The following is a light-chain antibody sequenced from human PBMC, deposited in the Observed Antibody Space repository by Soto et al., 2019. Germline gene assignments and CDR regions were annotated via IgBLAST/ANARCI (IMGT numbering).Light chain of an antibody. V-gene: IGKV3-15*01. J-gene: IGKJ1*01. CDR2: GAS. CDR3: QQYNNWPPWT. Sequence: EIVMTQSPATLSVSPGERATLSCRASQSVSSNLAWYQQKPGQAPRLLIYGASTRATGIPARFSGSGSGTEFTLTISSLQSADFAVYYCQQYNNWPPWTFGQGNKVESK. CDR1: QSVSSN.